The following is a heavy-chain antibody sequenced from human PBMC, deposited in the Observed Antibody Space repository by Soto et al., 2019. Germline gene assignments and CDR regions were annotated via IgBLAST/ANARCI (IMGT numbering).Heavy chain of an antibody. CDR2: IYWDDDK. CDR1: AFSLSISRVG. Sequence: QITLKESGPTLVKPTQTLTLTCTFSAFSLSISRVGVGWIRQPPGKALEWLALIYWDDDKRYSPSLKSRLTITKPTSKNQVVLTMTNTDPVDTPTYYGVHTSGAGNSACFDYWGQGTPVAVSS. V-gene: IGHV2-5*02. CDR3: VHTSGAGNSACFDY. J-gene: IGHJ4*02. D-gene: IGHD6-13*01.